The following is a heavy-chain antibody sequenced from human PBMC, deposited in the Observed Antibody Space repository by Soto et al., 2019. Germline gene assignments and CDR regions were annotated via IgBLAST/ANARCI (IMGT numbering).Heavy chain of an antibody. J-gene: IGHJ5*01. Sequence: EVQLLESGGGLQRPGGSLRLSCVASGFTFRNYSMTWVRQAPGKGLEWVSTINGGGGSAYYADSVKGRFTLSRDNSKNTMYLQMKGLRADDTAAYYCAKDSCGGGDCYRDFVSWGQGTRVTVSS. CDR2: INGGGGSA. CDR3: AKDSCGGGDCYRDFVS. D-gene: IGHD2-21*01. CDR1: GFTFRNYS. V-gene: IGHV3-23*01.